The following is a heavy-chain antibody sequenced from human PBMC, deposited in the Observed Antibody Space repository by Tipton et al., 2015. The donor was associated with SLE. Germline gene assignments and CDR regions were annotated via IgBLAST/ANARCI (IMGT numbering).Heavy chain of an antibody. CDR2: ITSSSSFI. V-gene: IGHV3-21*03. Sequence: SLRLSCAASGFTFSTYSMNWVRQAPGKGLEWVSSITSSSSFIYYADSVKGRFTVSRDNAKNSLYLQMNSLRPEDTAVYYCARVSAARYFDYWGQGMLVTVSS. CDR1: GFTFSTYS. CDR3: ARVSAARYFDY. D-gene: IGHD6-6*01. J-gene: IGHJ4*02.